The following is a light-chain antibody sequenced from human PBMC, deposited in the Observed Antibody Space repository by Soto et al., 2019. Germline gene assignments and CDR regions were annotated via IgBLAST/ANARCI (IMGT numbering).Light chain of an antibody. Sequence: EIVMTQSPATLSVSTGERATLSCRASQSVSSNLAWHQQKPGQAPRLLIYGASTRAAGIPARFSGSASGTEFTLTISSLQSEDFAVYYCQQYNNWPKTFGQGTKV. J-gene: IGKJ1*01. CDR1: QSVSSN. CDR2: GAS. V-gene: IGKV3-15*01. CDR3: QQYNNWPKT.